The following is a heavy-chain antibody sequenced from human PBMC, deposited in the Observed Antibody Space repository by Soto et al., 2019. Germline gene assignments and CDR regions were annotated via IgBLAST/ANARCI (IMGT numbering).Heavy chain of an antibody. J-gene: IGHJ4*02. CDR1: GYSFTSYW. Sequence: PGESLKISCKGSGYSFTSYWISWVRQMPGKGLEWMGRVDPSDSYTNYSPSFQGRVTISADKSISTAYLQWNSLKASDTAMYYCARHSTNWNYNWGQGTLVTVSS. V-gene: IGHV5-10-1*01. D-gene: IGHD1-7*01. CDR3: ARHSTNWNYN. CDR2: VDPSDSYT.